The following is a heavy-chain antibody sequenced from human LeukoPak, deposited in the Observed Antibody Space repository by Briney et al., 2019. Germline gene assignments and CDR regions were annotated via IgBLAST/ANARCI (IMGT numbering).Heavy chain of an antibody. J-gene: IGHJ4*02. V-gene: IGHV4-39*07. D-gene: IGHD6-13*01. CDR2: IYYSGST. CDR3: ARGPPRFQYIAAAGTLDY. CDR1: GGSISSSSYY. Sequence: NSSETLSLTCTVSGGSISSSSYYWGWIRQPPGKGLEWIGSIYYSGSTYYNPSLKSRVTISVDTSKNQFSLKLSSVTAADTAVYYCARGPPRFQYIAAAGTLDYWGQGTLVTVSS.